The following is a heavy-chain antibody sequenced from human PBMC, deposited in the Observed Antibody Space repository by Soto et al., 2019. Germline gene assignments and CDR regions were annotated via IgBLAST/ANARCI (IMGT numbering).Heavy chain of an antibody. CDR2: ISYDGSNK. J-gene: IGHJ4*02. CDR3: AKGLDWNRPPSDY. CDR1: GFTFSSYG. D-gene: IGHD1-1*01. V-gene: IGHV3-30*18. Sequence: GGSLRLSCAASGFTFSSYGMHWVRQAPGKGLEWVAVISYDGSNKYYADSVKGRFTISRDNSKNTLYLQMNSLRAEDTAVYYCAKGLDWNRPPSDYWGQGTLVTVSS.